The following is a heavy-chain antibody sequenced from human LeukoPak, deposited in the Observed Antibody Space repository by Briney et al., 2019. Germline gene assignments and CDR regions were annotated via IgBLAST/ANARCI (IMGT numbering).Heavy chain of an antibody. CDR2: IYYSGST. D-gene: IGHD5-12*01. CDR3: ARLRSGYLLFDY. CDR1: GGSFSGYY. Sequence: SETLSLTCAVYGGSFSGYYWSWIRQPPGKGLEWIGYIYYSGSTNYNPSLKSRVTISVDTSKNQFSLKLSSVTAADTAVYYCARLRSGYLLFDYWGQGTLVTVSS. J-gene: IGHJ4*02. V-gene: IGHV4-59*01.